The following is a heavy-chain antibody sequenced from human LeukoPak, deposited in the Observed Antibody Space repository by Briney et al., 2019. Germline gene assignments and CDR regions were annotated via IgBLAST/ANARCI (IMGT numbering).Heavy chain of an antibody. J-gene: IGHJ4*02. D-gene: IGHD3-16*01. CDR1: GFTFSSHT. Sequence: PGGSLRLSCAASGFTFSSHTMNWVRQAPGKGLEWVSSITSSSSYIYYADSVKGRFTISRDNAKNSLYLQMNSLRAEDTAVYYCVRRGNRWGDYWGQGTLVTVSS. CDR2: ITSSSSYI. CDR3: VRRGNRWGDY. V-gene: IGHV3-21*01.